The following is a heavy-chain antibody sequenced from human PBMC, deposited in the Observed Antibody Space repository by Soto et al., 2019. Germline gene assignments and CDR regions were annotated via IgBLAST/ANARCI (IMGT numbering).Heavy chain of an antibody. J-gene: IGHJ4*02. CDR2: IYYSGST. CDR1: GGSISSSSYY. D-gene: IGHD3-22*01. V-gene: IGHV4-39*01. Sequence: SETLSFTCTVSGGSISSSSYYWGWIRQPPGKGLEWIGSIYYSGSTYYNPSLKSRVTISVDTSKNQFSLKLSSVTAADTAVYYCASLRQSITMIVVVTPYYFDYWGQGTLVTVSS. CDR3: ASLRQSITMIVVVTPYYFDY.